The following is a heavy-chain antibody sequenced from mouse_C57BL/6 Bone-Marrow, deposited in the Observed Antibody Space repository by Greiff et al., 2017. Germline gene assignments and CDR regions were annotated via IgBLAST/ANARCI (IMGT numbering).Heavy chain of an antibody. Sequence: QVQLKQSGPELVKPGASVKLSCKASGYTFTSYDLNWVKQRPGQGLEWIGWIYPRDGSTKYNEKFKGTATLTVDTSSRTAYMELHSLTSEDSAVFFCARLEFDGSGGDWYFDVWGTGTTVTVSS. CDR3: ARLEFDGSGGDWYFDV. D-gene: IGHD1-3*01. J-gene: IGHJ1*03. V-gene: IGHV1-85*01. CDR2: IYPRDGST. CDR1: GYTFTSYD.